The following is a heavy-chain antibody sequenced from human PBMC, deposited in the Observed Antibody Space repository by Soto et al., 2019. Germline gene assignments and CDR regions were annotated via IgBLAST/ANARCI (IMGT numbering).Heavy chain of an antibody. CDR3: VKDRVTTETTAENGRFDY. V-gene: IGHV3-23*01. CDR1: GFTFGTYA. J-gene: IGHJ4*02. CDR2: VSGGGDST. Sequence: EVQLLESGGGLVQPGGSLRLSCAASGFTFGTYAMSWVRQAPGQGLDWVSAVSGGGDSTYYAEAVKGRFNCSRDNSKKALYLQKSRVRAEDTALDYCVKDRVTTETTAENGRFDYGVQGTPVTASS. D-gene: IGHD4-17*01.